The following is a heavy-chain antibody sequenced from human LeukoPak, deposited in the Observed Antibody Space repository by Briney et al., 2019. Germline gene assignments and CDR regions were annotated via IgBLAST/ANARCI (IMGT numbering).Heavy chain of an antibody. CDR3: ARDLGNWGWNDF. CDR1: GGTFSSYA. Sequence: SVKVSCKASGGTFSSYAISWVRQAPGQGLEWMGGIIPIFGTANYAQKFQGRVTITADESTSTAYMELSSLRAEDTAVYYCARDLGNWGWNDFWGQGTLVTVSS. V-gene: IGHV1-69*13. CDR2: IIPIFGTA. D-gene: IGHD7-27*01. J-gene: IGHJ4*02.